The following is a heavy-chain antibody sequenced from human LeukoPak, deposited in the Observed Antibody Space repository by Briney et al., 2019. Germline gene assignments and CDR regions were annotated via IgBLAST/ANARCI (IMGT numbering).Heavy chain of an antibody. V-gene: IGHV3-23*01. CDR3: AKDETIYDFWIGYNNWFDL. J-gene: IGHJ5*02. CDR2: ISGSGGST. Sequence: GGSLRLSCAASGFTFSSYGMSWVRQAPGKGLEWVSAISGSGGSTYYADSVKGRFTISSDNSKNTLYLQMNSLRAEDTAVYYCAKDETIYDFWIGYNNWFDLWGQGTLVTVSS. D-gene: IGHD3-3*01. CDR1: GFTFSSYG.